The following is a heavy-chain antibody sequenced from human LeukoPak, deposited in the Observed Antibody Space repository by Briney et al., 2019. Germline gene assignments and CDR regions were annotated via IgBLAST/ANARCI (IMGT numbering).Heavy chain of an antibody. Sequence: GGSLRLSCAASGFIFSSYWMHWVRQAPGKGLVWVSRIKSDGTSTNYADSVKGRSTISRDNAKNTLHLQMNSLRADDTAVYYCAKGGASLFDYWGQGTLVTVSS. D-gene: IGHD1-26*01. CDR1: GFIFSSYW. CDR2: IKSDGTST. V-gene: IGHV3-74*01. J-gene: IGHJ4*02. CDR3: AKGGASLFDY.